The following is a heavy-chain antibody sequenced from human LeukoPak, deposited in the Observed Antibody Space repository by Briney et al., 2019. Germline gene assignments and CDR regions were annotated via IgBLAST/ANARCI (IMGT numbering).Heavy chain of an antibody. D-gene: IGHD6-13*01. CDR1: GFTLSSYW. CDR3: ARDRESSSSWLLDY. CDR2: IKQDGSEK. J-gene: IGHJ4*02. V-gene: IGHV3-7*01. Sequence: GGSLRLSCAASGFTLSSYWMSWVRQGPGKGLEWVANIKQDGSEKYYVDSVKGRFTISRDNAKNSLYLQMNSLRAEDTAVYYCARDRESSSSWLLDYWGQGTLVTVSS.